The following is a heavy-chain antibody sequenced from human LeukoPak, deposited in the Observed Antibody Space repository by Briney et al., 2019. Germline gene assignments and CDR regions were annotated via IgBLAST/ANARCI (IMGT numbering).Heavy chain of an antibody. Sequence: TMTISLTFTVSFRTISIFYWSRLRRPSVKGLEWIGYIYDSVNINYNPSLKSRVTISVDMSRNQFSLKLNSVTAADTAIYYCARDRELGVWGRGTTVTVSS. CDR1: FRTISIFY. D-gene: IGHD1-26*01. V-gene: IGHV4-59*01. J-gene: IGHJ6*02. CDR3: ARDRELGV. CDR2: IYDSVNI.